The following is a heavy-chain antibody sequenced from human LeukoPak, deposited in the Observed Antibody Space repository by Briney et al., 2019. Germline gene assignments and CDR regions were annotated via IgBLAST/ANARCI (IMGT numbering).Heavy chain of an antibody. J-gene: IGHJ6*02. CDR1: GGSISSYY. CDR3: ARGATGRVNYYYYGMDV. V-gene: IGHV4-59*01. CDR2: IYYSGST. D-gene: IGHD3-10*01. Sequence: SETLSLTCTVSGGSISSYYWSWIRQPPGKGLEWIGYIYYSGSTNYNPSLKSRVTISVDTSKNQFSLKLSSVTAADTAVYYCARGATGRVNYYYYGMDVWGQGTTVTVSS.